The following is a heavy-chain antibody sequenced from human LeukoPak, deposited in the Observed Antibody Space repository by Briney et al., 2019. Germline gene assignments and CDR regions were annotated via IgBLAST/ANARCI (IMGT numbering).Heavy chain of an antibody. J-gene: IGHJ4*02. D-gene: IGHD6-19*01. V-gene: IGHV3-23*01. CDR1: GFTFSSYA. CDR2: ISGNGGRT. Sequence: GGSLRLSCAASGFTFSSYAMSWVRQAPGKGPEWVSTISGNGGRTYYADSVKGRFTISRDNSKNTLYLQMNSLRAEDTAVYYCAREKYSTGWFDYWGQGTLVTVSS. CDR3: AREKYSTGWFDY.